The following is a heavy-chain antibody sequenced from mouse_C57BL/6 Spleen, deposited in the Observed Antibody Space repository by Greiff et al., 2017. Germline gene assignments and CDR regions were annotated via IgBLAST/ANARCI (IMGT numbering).Heavy chain of an antibody. CDR2: IWRGGST. CDR3: AEMAGDYESRGYYAMDY. D-gene: IGHD2-4*01. V-gene: IGHV2-5*01. CDR1: GFSLTSYG. Sequence: QVQLKESGPGLVQPSQSLSITCTVSGFSLTSYGVHWVRQSPGKGLEWLGVIWRGGSTDYNAAFMSRLSITKDNSKSQVFFKMNSLQADDTAIYYCAEMAGDYESRGYYAMDYWGQGTSVTVSS. J-gene: IGHJ4*01.